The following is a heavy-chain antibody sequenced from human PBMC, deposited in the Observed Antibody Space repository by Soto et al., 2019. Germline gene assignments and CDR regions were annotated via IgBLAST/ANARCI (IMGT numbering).Heavy chain of an antibody. CDR2: ISGSGGST. Sequence: EVQLLESGGGLVQPGGSLRLSCAASGFTFSSYAMSWVRQAPGKGLEWVSAISGSGGSTYYADSVKGRFTISRDNSKNTLYLQMNSLRAEDTAVDYCAKASTPKCSRTSCYKGGAFDIWGQGTMVTVPS. V-gene: IGHV3-23*01. CDR1: GFTFSSYA. CDR3: AKASTPKCSRTSCYKGGAFDI. J-gene: IGHJ3*02. D-gene: IGHD2-2*02.